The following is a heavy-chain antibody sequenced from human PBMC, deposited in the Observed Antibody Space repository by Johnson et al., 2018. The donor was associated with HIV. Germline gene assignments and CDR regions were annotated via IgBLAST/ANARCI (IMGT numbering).Heavy chain of an antibody. CDR1: GFTFSSYA. Sequence: QMLLVESGGGVVQPGRSLRLSCAASGFTFSSYAMHWVRQAPGKGLEWVAVISYDGSNKYYADSVKGRFTISRDNSKNTLYLQMNSLRAEETAVYYSGKDRAVAWKGHDCCDIWGEGTMVTVSS. CDR3: GKDRAVAWKGHDCCDI. J-gene: IGHJ3*02. D-gene: IGHD6-19*01. V-gene: IGHV3-30-3*01. CDR2: ISYDGSNK.